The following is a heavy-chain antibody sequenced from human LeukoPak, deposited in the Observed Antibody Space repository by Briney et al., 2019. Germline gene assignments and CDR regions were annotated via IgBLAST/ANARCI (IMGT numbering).Heavy chain of an antibody. Sequence: GGSLRLSCAASGFTFSSYAMSWVRQAPGKGLEWVSAVSGSGGSAYYADSVKGRFTISRDNSKDTLYLQMNSLRAEDTAVYYCAKGILFGSGSYFDYWGQGTLVTVSS. J-gene: IGHJ4*02. CDR1: GFTFSSYA. CDR2: VSGSGGSA. CDR3: AKGILFGSGSYFDY. D-gene: IGHD3-3*01. V-gene: IGHV3-23*01.